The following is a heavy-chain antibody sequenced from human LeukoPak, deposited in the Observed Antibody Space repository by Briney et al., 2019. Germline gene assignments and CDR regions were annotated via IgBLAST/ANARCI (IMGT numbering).Heavy chain of an antibody. CDR3: ARRRYYRYTGYFDY. CDR2: TYYSSQWYN. V-gene: IGHV6-1*01. J-gene: IGHJ4*02. Sequence: SQTLSLTCALSGDTVSSDSSAWNWFRQSPSRGLEWLGRTYYSSQWYNNYAVSVRSRITINPDTSKNQFSLQLNSVIPEDTAVYYCARRRYYRYTGYFDYWGQGTPVTVSS. CDR1: GDTVSSDSSA. D-gene: IGHD3-16*02.